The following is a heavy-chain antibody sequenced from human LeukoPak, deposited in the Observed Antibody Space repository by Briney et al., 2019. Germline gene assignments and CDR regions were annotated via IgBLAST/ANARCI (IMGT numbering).Heavy chain of an antibody. J-gene: IGHJ6*03. CDR3: ARDRAVAGTGSGVSYYYYMDV. CDR2: INPNSGDT. D-gene: IGHD6-19*01. Sequence: GASVKVSCKASGYTFTGFYMHWVRQAPGQGLEWMGWINPNSGDTNYVQKFQGRVTMTRDTSISTAYMELSRLRSDDTAVYYCARDRAVAGTGSGVSYYYYMDVWGKGTTVTVSS. V-gene: IGHV1-2*02. CDR1: GYTFTGFY.